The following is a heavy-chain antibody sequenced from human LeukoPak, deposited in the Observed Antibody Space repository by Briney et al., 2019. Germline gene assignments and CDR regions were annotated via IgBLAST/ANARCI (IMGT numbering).Heavy chain of an antibody. Sequence: GGSLRLSCAASRFTFEDYGMSWVRQGPGKGLEWVSAINWNGDTKDYADSVKGRFTISRDNTKNSLYLQMNSLRAEDIALHDCARMGVSFGTTEWPTEPFDPWGQGTLATVSS. J-gene: IGHJ5*02. CDR2: INWNGDTK. V-gene: IGHV3-20*01. CDR1: RFTFEDYG. CDR3: ARMGVSFGTTEWPTEPFDP. D-gene: IGHD2/OR15-2a*01.